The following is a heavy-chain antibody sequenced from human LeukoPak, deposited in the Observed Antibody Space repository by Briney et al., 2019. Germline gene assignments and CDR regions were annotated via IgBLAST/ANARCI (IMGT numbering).Heavy chain of an antibody. CDR3: ARQYYYDSSGYYYGRDYYGMDV. Sequence: ASVKVSCKASGYTFINYDINWVRQATGQGLEWVGWMNPNSGYTGYAEKFQGRVTMTRNTSITTAYMELSSLRSEDTAVYYCARQYYYDSSGYYYGRDYYGMDVWGQGTTVTASS. J-gene: IGHJ6*02. V-gene: IGHV1-8*01. CDR2: MNPNSGYT. CDR1: GYTFINYD. D-gene: IGHD3-22*01.